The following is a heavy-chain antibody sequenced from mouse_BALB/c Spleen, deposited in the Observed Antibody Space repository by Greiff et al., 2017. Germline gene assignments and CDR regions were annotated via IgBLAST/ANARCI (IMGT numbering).Heavy chain of an antibody. D-gene: IGHD2-3*01. V-gene: IGHV1S56*01. CDR2: IYPGNVNT. CDR1: GYTFTSYY. CDR3: ARSYDGYSWFAY. Sequence: QVQLQQSGPELVKPGASVRISCKASGYTFTSYYIHWVKQRPGQGLEWIGWIYPGNVNTKYNEKFKGKATLTADKSSSTAYMQLSSLTSEDSAVYFCARSYDGYSWFAYWGQGTLVTVAA. J-gene: IGHJ3*01.